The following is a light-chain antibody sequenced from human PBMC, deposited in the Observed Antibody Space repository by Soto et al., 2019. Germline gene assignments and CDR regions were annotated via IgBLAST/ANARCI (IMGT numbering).Light chain of an antibody. V-gene: IGLV2-14*03. Sequence: QSVLTQPASVSGSPGQSITISCTGTSSDVGAYDYVSWYQQHPGKAPKLMIYDVSNRPSGVSNRFSGSKSGNTASLTISGLQAEDEADYYCSSYTTSFTLVFGGGTQLTVL. CDR3: SSYTTSFTLV. CDR1: SSDVGAYDY. CDR2: DVS. J-gene: IGLJ2*01.